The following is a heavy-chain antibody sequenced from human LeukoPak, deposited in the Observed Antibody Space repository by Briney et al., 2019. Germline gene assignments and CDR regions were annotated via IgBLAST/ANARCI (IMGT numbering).Heavy chain of an antibody. D-gene: IGHD2-2*01. CDR1: GGFFSGYY. Sequence: SETLSLTCAVYGGFFSGYYWSWIREPPGKGLEWIGEINHSGSTNYNPSLKSRVTISVDTSKNQFSLKLSSVTAADTAVCYCARDIVVVPAAISGFYFDYWGQGTLVTVSS. V-gene: IGHV4-34*01. J-gene: IGHJ4*02. CDR2: INHSGST. CDR3: ARDIVVVPAAISGFYFDY.